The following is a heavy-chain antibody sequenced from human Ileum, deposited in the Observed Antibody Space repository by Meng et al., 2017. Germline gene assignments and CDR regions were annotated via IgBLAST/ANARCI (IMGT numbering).Heavy chain of an antibody. CDR3: AANSGKKMHS. D-gene: IGHD4-23*01. CDR1: GDSISTTNG. V-gene: IGHV4-4*02. Sequence: QVQLQGPGQGLVNPSWTLALTCAVPGDSISTTNGWNWVRQPPGEGLEWIGEIYHSGLVNYNLSLKSRATLSIDKSKNQFSLKLISVTAADTGVYYCAANSGKKMHSWGQGTLVTVSS. CDR2: IYHSGLV. J-gene: IGHJ4*02.